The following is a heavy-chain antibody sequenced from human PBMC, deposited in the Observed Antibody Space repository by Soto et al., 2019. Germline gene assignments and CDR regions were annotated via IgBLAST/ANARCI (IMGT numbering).Heavy chain of an antibody. Sequence: GASVKVSCKASGYTFTSYGISWVRQAPGQGLEWMGWISAYNGNTNYAQNLQGRVTMTTDTSTSTAYMELRSPTSDDTAVYYCARGPYYYDSSGYYHDIHYFDYWGQGTLVTVSS. CDR2: ISAYNGNT. J-gene: IGHJ4*02. CDR3: ARGPYYYDSSGYYHDIHYFDY. CDR1: GYTFTSYG. D-gene: IGHD3-22*01. V-gene: IGHV1-18*01.